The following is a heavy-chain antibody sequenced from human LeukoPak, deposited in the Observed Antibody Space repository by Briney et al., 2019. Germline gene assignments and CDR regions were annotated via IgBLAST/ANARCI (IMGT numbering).Heavy chain of an antibody. V-gene: IGHV4-59*12. D-gene: IGHD2-15*01. CDR3: ARDCSGGSCSNY. CDR1: GGSISTFY. Sequence: SETLSLTCSVSGGSISTFYWSWIRQPPGKGLEWIGYIYYSGGSGSTSYNPSLKSRVSMSVDTSENRFFLELTSVTAADTAVYYCARDCSGGSCSNYWGQGILVTVSS. CDR2: IYYSGGSGST. J-gene: IGHJ4*02.